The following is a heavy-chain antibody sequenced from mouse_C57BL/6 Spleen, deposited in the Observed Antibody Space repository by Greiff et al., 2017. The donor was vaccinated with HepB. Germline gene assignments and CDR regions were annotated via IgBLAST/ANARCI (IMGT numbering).Heavy chain of an antibody. V-gene: IGHV3-6*01. CDR2: ISYNGSN. CDR3: ARYQNDYDFLAY. Sequence: EVQLQESGPGLVKPSQSLSLTCSVTGYSITSGYYWTWIRQFPGNKLEWMGYISYNGSNNYNPTFKNRISFTRDTSKNQFFLKLNSVTTEDTATYYCARYQNDYDFLAYWGQGTLVTVSA. CDR1: GYSITSGYY. J-gene: IGHJ3*01. D-gene: IGHD2-4*01.